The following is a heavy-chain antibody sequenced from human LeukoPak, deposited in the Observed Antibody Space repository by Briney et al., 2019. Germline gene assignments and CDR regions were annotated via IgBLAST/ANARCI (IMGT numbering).Heavy chain of an antibody. V-gene: IGHV3-49*03. J-gene: IGHJ4*02. D-gene: IGHD2-21*02. CDR1: GFTFDDYA. CDR2: IRSKAFGGTP. Sequence: HSGRSLRLSCSASGFTFDDYAVSWFRQAPGKGLEWVGFIRSKAFGGTPEYAASVRGRFTISRDDSKSIAYLQMNSLKTEDTAVYYCTRNPVTVHFDYWSQGTLVTVSS. CDR3: TRNPVTVHFDY.